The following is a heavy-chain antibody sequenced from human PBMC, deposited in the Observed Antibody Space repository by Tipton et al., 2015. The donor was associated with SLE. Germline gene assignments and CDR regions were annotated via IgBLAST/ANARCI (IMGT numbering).Heavy chain of an antibody. CDR3: ARGYCSTTSCYEASDY. J-gene: IGHJ4*02. V-gene: IGHV4-39*07. Sequence: SLTCSVSGASISSGGHYWGWIRQPPGRGLEWIAFMYYSGDTYYNPSLKRRVTISMDTSKNQFSLKLKSVTAADTAVYHCARGYCSTTSCYEASDYWGQGTLVSVSS. D-gene: IGHD2-2*01. CDR1: GASISSGGHY. CDR2: MYYSGDT.